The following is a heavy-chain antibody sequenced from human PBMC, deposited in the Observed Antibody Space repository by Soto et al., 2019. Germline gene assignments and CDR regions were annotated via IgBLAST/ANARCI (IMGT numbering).Heavy chain of an antibody. J-gene: IGHJ6*03. CDR3: ARYRSRITMVRGLRNYYYMDV. CDR2: IYYSGST. Sequence: SETLSLTCTVSGGSISSGGYYWSWIRQHPGKGLEWIGYIYYSGSTYYNPSLKSRVTISVDTSKNQFSLKLSSVTAADTAVYYCARYRSRITMVRGLRNYYYMDVWGKGTTVTVSS. D-gene: IGHD3-10*01. CDR1: GGSISSGGYY. V-gene: IGHV4-31*03.